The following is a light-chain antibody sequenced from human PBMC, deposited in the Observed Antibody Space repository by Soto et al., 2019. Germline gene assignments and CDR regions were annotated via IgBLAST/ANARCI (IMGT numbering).Light chain of an antibody. V-gene: IGKV1-33*01. Sequence: IQMTQSPPSLSASVGDRVTITCQAGQDIGNSLNWFQHKPGKAPNLVIYDASNLEIGVPSRFSGSGSGTDFTFTISSLRPEDIATYYCQKSDHLPLFGPGTKVESK. CDR2: DAS. CDR3: QKSDHLPL. CDR1: QDIGNS. J-gene: IGKJ3*01.